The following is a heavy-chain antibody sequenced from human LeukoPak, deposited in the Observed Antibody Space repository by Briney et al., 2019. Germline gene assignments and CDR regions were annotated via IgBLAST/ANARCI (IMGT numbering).Heavy chain of an antibody. CDR1: GGSISSYY. J-gene: IGHJ6*02. CDR3: ARDLPTRGWSLKHYYYYGMDV. V-gene: IGHV4-4*07. Sequence: SETLSLTCTVSGGSISSYYWSWIRQPAGKGLEWIGRIYTSGSTNYNPSLKSRVTMSVDTSKNQFSLKLSSVTAADTAVYYCARDLPTRGWSLKHYYYYGMDVWGQGTTVTVSS. CDR2: IYTSGST. D-gene: IGHD6-19*01.